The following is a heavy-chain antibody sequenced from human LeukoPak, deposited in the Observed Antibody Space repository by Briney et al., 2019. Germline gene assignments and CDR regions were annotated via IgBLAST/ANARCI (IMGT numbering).Heavy chain of an antibody. CDR2: ISSSSSTI. J-gene: IGHJ5*02. CDR1: GFTFSSYS. D-gene: IGHD2-2*02. Sequence: PGGSLRLSCAASGFTFSSYSMNWVRQAPGKGLEWVSYISSSSSTIYYADSVKGRFTISRDNAKNSLYLQMNSLRAEDTAVYYCARGGYCSSTSCYTDRRDWFDPWGQGTLVTVSS. CDR3: ARGGYCSSTSCYTDRRDWFDP. V-gene: IGHV3-48*01.